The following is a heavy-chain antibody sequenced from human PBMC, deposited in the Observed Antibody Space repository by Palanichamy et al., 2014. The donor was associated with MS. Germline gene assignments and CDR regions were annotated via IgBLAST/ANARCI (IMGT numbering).Heavy chain of an antibody. Sequence: QVQLQQWGGRTVEAFGDPVPHLRCLWWVRSVVTTGTGSASPHGKGLEWIGEVKHGGSTNYNPSLKSRVTMSVDTSKNQVFLKVTSVTAADTAVYYCVRGPYQVRGVVISIYDYWGQRILVTVSS. CDR2: VKHGGST. CDR1: WVRSVVTT. D-gene: IGHD3-10*01. J-gene: IGHJ4*02. CDR3: VRGPYQVRGVVISIYDY. V-gene: IGHV4-34*01.